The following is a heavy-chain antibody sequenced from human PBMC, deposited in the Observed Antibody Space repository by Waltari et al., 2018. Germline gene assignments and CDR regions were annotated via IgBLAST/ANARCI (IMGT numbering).Heavy chain of an antibody. CDR2: IYQDGTVR. CDR1: GFTFSRFW. CDR3: VRDDDGGMGAV. V-gene: IGHV3-7*01. D-gene: IGHD3-16*01. J-gene: IGHJ6*02. Sequence: EVQLVESGGGLVQPGGSLRLSCAASGFTFSRFWMSWVRQAPGKGLEGVANIYQDGTVRNYVDSVKGRFTTSRDNARNSLYLQMNSLRVDDTAVYYCVRDDDGGMGAVWGQGTTVTVSS.